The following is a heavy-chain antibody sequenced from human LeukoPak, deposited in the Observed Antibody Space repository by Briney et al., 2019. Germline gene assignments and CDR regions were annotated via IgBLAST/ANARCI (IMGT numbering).Heavy chain of an antibody. D-gene: IGHD3-3*01. Sequence: PSETLSLTCTVSGGSISSGSYYWSWIRQPAGKGLEWIGRIYTSGSTNYNPSLKSRVTISVDTSKNQFSLKLSSVTAADTAVYYCVWGFWSGPLYWGQGTLVTVSS. CDR1: GGSISSGSYY. CDR2: IYTSGST. V-gene: IGHV4-61*02. J-gene: IGHJ4*02. CDR3: VWGFWSGPLY.